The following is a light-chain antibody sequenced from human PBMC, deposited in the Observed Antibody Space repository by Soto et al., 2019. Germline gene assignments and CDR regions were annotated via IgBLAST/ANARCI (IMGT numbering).Light chain of an antibody. J-gene: IGLJ2*01. CDR2: YDS. Sequence: SYELTQPPSVSVAPGKTARITCGGNNIGSKSVHWYQQKPGQAPVLVIYYDSDRPSGIPERFSGSNSGNTATLTISRVEAGDEADYYCPVWDSSSDLVEFGGGTQLTVL. V-gene: IGLV3-21*04. CDR3: PVWDSSSDLVE. CDR1: NIGSKS.